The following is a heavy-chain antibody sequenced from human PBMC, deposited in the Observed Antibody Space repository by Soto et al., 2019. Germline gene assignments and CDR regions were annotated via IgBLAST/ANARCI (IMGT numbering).Heavy chain of an antibody. J-gene: IGHJ5*02. CDR1: GGSISSYY. Sequence: SETLSLTCTVSGGSISSYYWSWIRQPPGKGLEWIGYIYYSGSTNYNTSLKSRVTISVDTSKIQFSLKLSSVTAADTAVYYCARGGGEVPAADNWFDPWGQGTLVTVSS. V-gene: IGHV4-59*01. D-gene: IGHD2-2*01. CDR3: ARGGGEVPAADNWFDP. CDR2: IYYSGST.